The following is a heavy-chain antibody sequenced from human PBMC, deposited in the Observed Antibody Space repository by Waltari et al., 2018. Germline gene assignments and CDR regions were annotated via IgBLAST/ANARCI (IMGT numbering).Heavy chain of an antibody. V-gene: IGHV1-69*10. CDR2: IIPVRGRP. D-gene: IGHD3-16*01. Sequence: QVQLVQSGAEMKPPGSAINVPCKSSGGSFKTSAFSWVRQAPGQGLEWVGGIIPVRGRPDYAPEFRGRVTISADDLTNTVSMRLTSLTSEDTAIYYCAQDMTKTAAPDFWGQGSPVTVSS. CDR1: GGSFKTSA. J-gene: IGHJ4*02. CDR3: AQDMTKTAAPDF.